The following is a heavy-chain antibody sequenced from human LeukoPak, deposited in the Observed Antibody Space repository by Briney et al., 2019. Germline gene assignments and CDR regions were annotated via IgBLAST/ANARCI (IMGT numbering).Heavy chain of an antibody. V-gene: IGHV3-66*01. CDR3: ARDAPDSYYYYGMDV. J-gene: IGHJ6*02. Sequence: GGSLRLSCAASGFTFSSYAMSWVRQAPGKGLEWVSVIYTGGITYYADSVKGRFTISRDSSKNTLYLQMNNLRAEDTAVYYCARDAPDSYYYYGMDVWGQGTTVTVSS. CDR2: IYTGGIT. CDR1: GFTFSSYA. D-gene: IGHD4-11*01.